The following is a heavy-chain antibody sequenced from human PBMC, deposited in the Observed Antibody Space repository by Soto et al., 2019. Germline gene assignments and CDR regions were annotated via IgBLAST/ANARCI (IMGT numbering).Heavy chain of an antibody. J-gene: IGHJ4*02. CDR2: INQDGSEK. Sequence: GSLRLSCAASGFTFSSYWMDWVRQAPGKGLEWVANINQDGSEKHYIDSVKGRFTISRDNAKNSLYLQMSSLTAEDSALYYCSTSLDYWGQGTLVTVSS. V-gene: IGHV3-7*01. CDR3: STSLDY. CDR1: GFTFSSYW.